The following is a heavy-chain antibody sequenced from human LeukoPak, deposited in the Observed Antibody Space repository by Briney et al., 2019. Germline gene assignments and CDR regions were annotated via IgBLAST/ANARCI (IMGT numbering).Heavy chain of an antibody. J-gene: IGHJ5*02. V-gene: IGHV4-34*01. CDR1: GGSFSGYY. CDR3: ARNAWQWLPRWFDP. CDR2: INHSGST. D-gene: IGHD6-19*01. Sequence: SETLSLTCAVYGGSFSGYYWSWIRQPPGKGLEWIGEINHSGSTNYNPSLTSRVTISVDTSKNQFSLKLSSVTAADTAVYYCARNAWQWLPRWFDPWGQGTLVTVSS.